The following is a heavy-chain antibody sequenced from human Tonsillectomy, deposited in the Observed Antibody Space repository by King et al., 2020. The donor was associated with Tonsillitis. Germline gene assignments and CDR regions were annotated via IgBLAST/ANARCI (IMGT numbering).Heavy chain of an antibody. CDR1: GFTFSSYW. Sequence: VQLVESGGGLVQPGGSLRLSCAASGFTFSSYWMSWVCQAPGKGLEWVANIKQDGSEKYYVDSVKGRFTISRDNAKNSLYLQMNSLRAEDTAVYYCARLTENYDFWSGYYYYFDYWGQGTLVTVSS. D-gene: IGHD3-3*01. V-gene: IGHV3-7*01. CDR2: IKQDGSEK. J-gene: IGHJ4*02. CDR3: ARLTENYDFWSGYYYYFDY.